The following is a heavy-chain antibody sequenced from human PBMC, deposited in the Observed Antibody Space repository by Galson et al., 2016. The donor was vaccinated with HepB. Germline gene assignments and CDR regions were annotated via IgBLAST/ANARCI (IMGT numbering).Heavy chain of an antibody. V-gene: IGHV3-23*01. CDR3: LSTTLTTTL. Sequence: SLRLSCAASGFTFSDLGMRWVRQAPGKGLEWVSSISDSGDKTFYEDSVKGRFTVSRDNSKNTLFLHMTSRRADNTDLYYCLSTTLTTTLGGQGTLVIVSA. D-gene: IGHD4-17*01. CDR2: ISDSGDKT. J-gene: IGHJ4*02. CDR1: GFTFSDLG.